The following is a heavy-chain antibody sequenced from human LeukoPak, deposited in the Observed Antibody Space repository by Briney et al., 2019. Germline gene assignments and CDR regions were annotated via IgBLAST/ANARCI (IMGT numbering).Heavy chain of an antibody. CDR1: GLTFSSYA. Sequence: GGSLRLSCAASGLTFSSYAMSWVRQAPGKGLEWVSAISGGGGSTYYADSVKGRFTISRDNSKNTLYLQMNSLRAEDTAVYYCAKDGIFLGFGIAAAGIYYYMDVWGKGTTVTVSS. CDR2: ISGGGGST. CDR3: AKDGIFLGFGIAAAGIYYYMDV. V-gene: IGHV3-23*01. D-gene: IGHD6-13*01. J-gene: IGHJ6*03.